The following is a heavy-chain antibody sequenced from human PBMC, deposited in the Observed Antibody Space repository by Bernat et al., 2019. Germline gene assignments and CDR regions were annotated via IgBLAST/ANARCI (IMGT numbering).Heavy chain of an antibody. CDR1: GGSISSSNW. CDR3: ARGIAVAATSYNWFDP. CDR2: IYHSGSF. V-gene: IGHV4-4*02. J-gene: IGHJ5*02. D-gene: IGHD6-19*01. Sequence: QVQLQESGPGLVKPSGTLSLTCAVSGGSISSSNWWSWVRQPPGKGLEWIGEIYHSGSFKYNPSLKSRVTISVDKSKNHFSLKLTSVTAADTAVYYCARGIAVAATSYNWFDPWGQGTPVTVSS.